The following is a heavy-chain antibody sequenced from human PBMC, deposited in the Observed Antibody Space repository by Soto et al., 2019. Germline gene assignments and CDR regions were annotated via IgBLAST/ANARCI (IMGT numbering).Heavy chain of an antibody. CDR1: GDSIRSRSYY. V-gene: IGHV4-61*01. CDR2: IFYSGDTS. D-gene: IGHD3-9*01. Sequence: PSETLSLTCTVSGDSIRSRSYYWSWIRQPPGSRLEWLGHIFYSGDTSSYNPSLKSRVSMSVDTSKNQFSLKLRSVSADDTAVYFCARVSYFRGFDWLFAFDSWGQGALVTVSS. CDR3: ARVSYFRGFDWLFAFDS. J-gene: IGHJ4*02.